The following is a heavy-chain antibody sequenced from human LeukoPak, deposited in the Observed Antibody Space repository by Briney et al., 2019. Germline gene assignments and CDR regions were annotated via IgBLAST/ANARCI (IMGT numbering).Heavy chain of an antibody. V-gene: IGHV3-21*01. CDR2: ISGGSGSHI. Sequence: PGGSLRLSCAASGFTFSSYAMSWPRQAPGKGLEWISSISGGSGSHILYADSVKGRFTISRDNAKNSLYLQMDSLTAEDTAVYYCAKEFPAPTYGMDVWGQGTTVTVSS. J-gene: IGHJ6*02. CDR1: GFTFSSYA. CDR3: AKEFPAPTYGMDV. D-gene: IGHD3-10*01.